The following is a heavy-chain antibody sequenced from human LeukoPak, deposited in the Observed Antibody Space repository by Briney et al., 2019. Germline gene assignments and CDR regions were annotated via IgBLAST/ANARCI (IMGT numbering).Heavy chain of an antibody. J-gene: IGHJ4*02. CDR3: VRDFGESSGYYFDY. CDR1: GFTFSNYW. CDR2: INSDGSST. Sequence: GGSLRLSCAASGFTFSNYWMHWVRQAPGKGLVWVSRINSDGSSTNYANSVQGRFTISRDNAKNTLYLQMNGLRAEDTAVYYCVRDFGESSGYYFDYWGQGALVTVSS. D-gene: IGHD3-22*01. V-gene: IGHV3-74*01.